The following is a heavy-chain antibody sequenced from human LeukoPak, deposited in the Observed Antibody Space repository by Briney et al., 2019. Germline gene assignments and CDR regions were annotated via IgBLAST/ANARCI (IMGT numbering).Heavy chain of an antibody. V-gene: IGHV3-23*01. CDR1: GITLSNYG. D-gene: IGHD3-10*01. CDR2: ISGSGGRT. J-gene: IGHJ4*02. Sequence: GGSLRLSCAVSGITLSNYGMSWVRQAPGKGREWVAGISGSGGRTSYADSVKGRFTISRDSPKNPLYLQMNSLRAEDTAVYFCAKRGVVIRVVLVGFHKEAYYFDSWGQGALVTVSS. CDR3: AKRGVVIRVVLVGFHKEAYYFDS.